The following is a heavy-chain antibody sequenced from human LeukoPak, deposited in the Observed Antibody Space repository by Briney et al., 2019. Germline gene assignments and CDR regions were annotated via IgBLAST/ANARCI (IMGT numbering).Heavy chain of an antibody. D-gene: IGHD2-2*02. Sequence: SETLSLTCTVSGVSISSYYWSWIRQPPGKGLEWIGYIYYSRSTNYNPSLKSRVTISVDTSKNQFSLKLSSVTAADTAVYYCARDPGYCSSTSCYNGDLVPVNWFDPWGQGTLVTVSS. J-gene: IGHJ5*02. V-gene: IGHV4-59*01. CDR1: GVSISSYY. CDR3: ARDPGYCSSTSCYNGDLVPVNWFDP. CDR2: IYYSRST.